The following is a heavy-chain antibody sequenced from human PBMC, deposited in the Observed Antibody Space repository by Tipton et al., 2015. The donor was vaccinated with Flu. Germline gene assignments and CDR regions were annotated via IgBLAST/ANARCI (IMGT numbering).Heavy chain of an antibody. J-gene: IGHJ6*02. CDR3: ARTTYDYSNYGTPGAYGMDV. CDR1: GGSISSSSYY. V-gene: IGHV4-39*01. CDR2: TYSSGST. D-gene: IGHD4-11*01. Sequence: TLSLTCTVSGGSISSSSYYWGWIRQPPGKGLEWIGSTYSSGSTYYNPSLKSRVTISVDTSKNQFSLKLSSVTAADTAAYYCARTTYDYSNYGTPGAYGMDVWGQGTTVTVSS.